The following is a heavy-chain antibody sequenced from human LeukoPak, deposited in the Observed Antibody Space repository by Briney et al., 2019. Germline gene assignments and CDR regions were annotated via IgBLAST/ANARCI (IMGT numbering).Heavy chain of an antibody. CDR3: AREIAVSGQRAFDY. Sequence: ASVKVSCKASGYTFTDYYIHWVRQAPGQGLEWMGVINPGGVSTTYAQKFQGRITMTRDTSTSTVYMELSSLTSEDTAVYYCAREIAVSGQRAFDYWGQGTLVTVSS. J-gene: IGHJ4*02. CDR2: INPGGVST. V-gene: IGHV1-46*01. D-gene: IGHD6-19*01. CDR1: GYTFTDYY.